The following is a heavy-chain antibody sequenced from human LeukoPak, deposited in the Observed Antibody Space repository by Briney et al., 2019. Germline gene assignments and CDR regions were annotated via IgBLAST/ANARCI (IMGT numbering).Heavy chain of an antibody. J-gene: IGHJ6*02. Sequence: GSLRLSCAASGFPFSSYWMSWVRQPPGKGLEWIGSIYYSGSTYYNPSLKSRVTISVDTSKNQFSLKLSSVTAADAAVYYCARMAGNVVVTATGYGMDVWGQGTTVTVSS. D-gene: IGHD2-21*02. CDR1: GFPFSSYW. CDR2: IYYSGST. V-gene: IGHV4-39*07. CDR3: ARMAGNVVVTATGYGMDV.